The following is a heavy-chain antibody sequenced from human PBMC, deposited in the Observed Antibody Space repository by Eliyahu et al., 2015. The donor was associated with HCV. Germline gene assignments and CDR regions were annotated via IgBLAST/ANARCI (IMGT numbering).Heavy chain of an antibody. Sequence: QVQLQQWGAGLLKPSETLSLTCAVYGASFSGYYWSWIRQSPGKGLEWIGEIPHRGRTNYNPSLKSRVTVSGDTSKSQFSLKLTSVTAADTALYYCVRGRERYCSGTNCHHAFDYWGQGALVTVSS. D-gene: IGHD2-2*01. CDR2: IPHRGRT. V-gene: IGHV4-34*01. J-gene: IGHJ4*02. CDR3: VRGRERYCSGTNCHHAFDY. CDR1: GASFSGYY.